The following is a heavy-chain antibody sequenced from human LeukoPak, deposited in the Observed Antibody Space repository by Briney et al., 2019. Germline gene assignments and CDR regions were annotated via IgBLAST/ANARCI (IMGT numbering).Heavy chain of an antibody. Sequence: GASVKVSCKASGYTYTDYYMHWVRQAPGQGLEWMGWICPNSGGTNYAQKFQGRVTMTRDTSISTAYMELSRLRSDDTAVYYCARVFDSSGFPYYFDYWGQGTLVTVSS. J-gene: IGHJ4*02. V-gene: IGHV1-2*02. D-gene: IGHD3-22*01. CDR1: GYTYTDYY. CDR2: ICPNSGGT. CDR3: ARVFDSSGFPYYFDY.